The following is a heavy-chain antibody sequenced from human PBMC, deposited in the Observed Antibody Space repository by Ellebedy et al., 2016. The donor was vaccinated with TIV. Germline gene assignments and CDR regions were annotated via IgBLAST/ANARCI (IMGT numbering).Heavy chain of an antibody. J-gene: IGHJ3*02. CDR3: ARGTGSGDAFHI. V-gene: IGHV1-18*01. D-gene: IGHD1-14*01. CDR1: GYTFTTYS. CDR2: ISTSYGDT. Sequence: ASVKVSCXASGYTFTTYSIPWERQAPGQGLEWIAWISTSYGDTTYAQKLQDRVTLTTDTSTSTVYMEMRSLTSDDTAVYYCARGTGSGDAFHIWGQGTMVTVSS.